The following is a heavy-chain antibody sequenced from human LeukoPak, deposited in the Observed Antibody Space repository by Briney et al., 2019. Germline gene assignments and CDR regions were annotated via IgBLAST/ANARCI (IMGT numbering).Heavy chain of an antibody. V-gene: IGHV3-66*01. D-gene: IGHD3-22*01. Sequence: GGSLRLSCAASGFTVSSNYMGWVRQAPGKGLEWVSVIYSGGSTYYADSVKGRFTISRDNSKNTLYLQMNSLRAEDTAVYYCARVCNPTNINSYDSSGPGGFDYWGQGTLVTVSS. CDR2: IYSGGST. J-gene: IGHJ4*02. CDR1: GFTVSSNY. CDR3: ARVCNPTNINSYDSSGPGGFDY.